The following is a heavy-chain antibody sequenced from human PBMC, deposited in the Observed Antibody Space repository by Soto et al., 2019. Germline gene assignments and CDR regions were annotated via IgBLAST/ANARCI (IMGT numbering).Heavy chain of an antibody. CDR2: ISGSGGST. V-gene: IGHV3-23*01. J-gene: IGHJ4*02. Sequence: GGSLILSCAASGFTFSSYAMSWVRQAPGKGLEWVSAISGSGGSTYYADSVKGRFTISIDNSKNMLYLQMNSLRAEDTAVYHCAKLTSHCTNGVCSFDYWGQGTLVTVSS. CDR1: GFTFSSYA. CDR3: AKLTSHCTNGVCSFDY. D-gene: IGHD2-8*01.